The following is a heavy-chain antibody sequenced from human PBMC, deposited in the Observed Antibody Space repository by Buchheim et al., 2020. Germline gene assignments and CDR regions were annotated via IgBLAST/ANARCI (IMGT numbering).Heavy chain of an antibody. CDR2: IYHSGST. CDR3: ARETRDYYDSSGYYFRYYYYGMDV. V-gene: IGHV4-4*02. J-gene: IGHJ6*02. D-gene: IGHD3-22*01. Sequence: QVQLQESGPGLVKPSGTLSLTCAVSGGSISSSNWWSWVRQPPGKGLEWIGEIYHSGSTNYNPSLKSRVTISVDKSKNQLSLKLSSVTDADTAVYYCARETRDYYDSSGYYFRYYYYGMDVWGQGTT. CDR1: GGSISSSNW.